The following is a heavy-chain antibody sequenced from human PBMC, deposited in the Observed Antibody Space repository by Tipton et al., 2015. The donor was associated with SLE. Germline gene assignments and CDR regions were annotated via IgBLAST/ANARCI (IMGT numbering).Heavy chain of an antibody. CDR3: ARNSYGDDGGY. V-gene: IGHV4-34*01. CDR2: INHSGST. Sequence: TLSLTCAVYGASFSGYYWNWIRQPPGKGLEWIEEINHSGSTNYNPSLKSRVTISVDTSKNQFSLKLSSVTAADTAVYYCARNSYGDDGGYWGQGTLVTVSS. J-gene: IGHJ4*02. D-gene: IGHD4-17*01. CDR1: GASFSGYY.